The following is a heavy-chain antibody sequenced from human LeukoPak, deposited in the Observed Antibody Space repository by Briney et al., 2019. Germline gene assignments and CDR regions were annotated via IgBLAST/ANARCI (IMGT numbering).Heavy chain of an antibody. D-gene: IGHD2-2*02. V-gene: IGHV3-23*01. Sequence: GGSLRLSCAASGFTFSDYAMRWVRQAPGKGLEWVSGISGSGGSTYYIDSVKGRFTISRSNSKNTLYLEMNSLRAEDTAVYYCARGSRYCSSTSCYTDFWGQGTLVTVSS. CDR1: GFTFSDYA. CDR3: ARGSRYCSSTSCYTDF. J-gene: IGHJ4*02. CDR2: ISGSGGST.